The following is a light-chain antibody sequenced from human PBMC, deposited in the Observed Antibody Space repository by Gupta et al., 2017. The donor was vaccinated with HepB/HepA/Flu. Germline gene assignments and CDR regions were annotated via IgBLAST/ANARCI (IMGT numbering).Light chain of an antibody. CDR3: CSYAGSSTWV. J-gene: IGLJ3*02. Sequence: QSALTQPASVSGSPGQSITISCTGASSDVGSYNLVSWYQHHPGKAPKLMISEVNKRPSGVSNRFSGSKTGNTASLTISGLQAEDEADYYCCSYAGSSTWVFGGGTKVTVL. CDR1: SSDVGSYNL. CDR2: EVN. V-gene: IGLV2-23*02.